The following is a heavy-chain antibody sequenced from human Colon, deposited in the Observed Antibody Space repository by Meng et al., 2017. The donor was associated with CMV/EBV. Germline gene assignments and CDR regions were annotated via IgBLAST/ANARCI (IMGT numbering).Heavy chain of an antibody. CDR1: GFTFSSYW. CDR2: INSDGSST. D-gene: IGHD7-27*01. Sequence: GESLKISCAASGFTFSSYWMHWVRQAPGKGLVWVSRINSDGSSTSYADSVKGRFTISRDNAKNTLYLQMNSLRADDTAVYYCARDADWGSYWYFDLRGRGTLVTVSS. V-gene: IGHV3-74*01. CDR3: ARDADWGSYWYFDL. J-gene: IGHJ2*01.